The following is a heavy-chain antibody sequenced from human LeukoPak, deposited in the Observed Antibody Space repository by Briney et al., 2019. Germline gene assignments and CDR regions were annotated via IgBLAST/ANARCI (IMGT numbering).Heavy chain of an antibody. V-gene: IGHV3-30*14. CDR1: GFTFSSYA. Sequence: PGRSLRLSCAASGFTFSSYAMHWVRQAPGKGLEWVAVISYDGSNKYYADSVKGRFTISRDNSKNTLYLQMNSLRAEDTAVYYCAREKGDYLDYWGQGTLVTVSS. CDR3: AREKGDYLDY. J-gene: IGHJ4*02. CDR2: ISYDGSNK.